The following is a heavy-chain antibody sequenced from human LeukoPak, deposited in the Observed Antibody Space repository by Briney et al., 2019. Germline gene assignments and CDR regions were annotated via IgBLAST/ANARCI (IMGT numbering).Heavy chain of an antibody. CDR1: GDSVSSNSAA. D-gene: IGHD2-2*01. Sequence: SQTLSLTCAISGDSVSSNSAAWNWVRQSPSRGLEWLGRTYCRSKCYNDYAVSVKSRITINPDTSKNQFSLQMNSVTPEDTAVYYCAREEDCTTTSCYGTVYFDYWARESWSPSPQ. CDR2: TYCRSKCYN. V-gene: IGHV6-1*01. J-gene: IGHJ4*02. CDR3: AREEDCTTTSCYGTVYFDY.